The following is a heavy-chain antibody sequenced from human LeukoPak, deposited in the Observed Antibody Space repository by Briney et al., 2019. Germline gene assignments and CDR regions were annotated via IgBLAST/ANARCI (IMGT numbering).Heavy chain of an antibody. D-gene: IGHD1-26*01. J-gene: IGHJ5*02. CDR1: GGSISSSSYY. V-gene: IGHV4-39*01. CDR2: IYYSGST. CDR3: ARGFRELIGSNWFDP. Sequence: SETLSLTCTVSGGSISSSSYYWGWIRQPPGKGLEWIGSIYYSGSTYYNPSLKSRVTISVDTSKNQFSLKLSSVTAADTAVYYCARGFRELIGSNWFDPWGQGTLVTVSS.